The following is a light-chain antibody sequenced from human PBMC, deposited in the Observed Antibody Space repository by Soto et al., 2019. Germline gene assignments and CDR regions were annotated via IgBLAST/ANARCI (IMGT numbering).Light chain of an antibody. CDR2: EVS. V-gene: IGLV2-14*01. Sequence: QSALTQPASVSGSPGQSITISCTGTSSDVGGYNYVSWYQQHPGKAPKLMIYEVSNRPSGVSNRFSGSKSGNKASLTISGLQAEAEADYYCSSYTRSSSLVFGTGTKLTVL. CDR3: SSYTRSSSLV. CDR1: SSDVGGYNY. J-gene: IGLJ1*01.